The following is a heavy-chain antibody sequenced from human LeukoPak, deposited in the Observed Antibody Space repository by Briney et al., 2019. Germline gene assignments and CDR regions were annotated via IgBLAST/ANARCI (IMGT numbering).Heavy chain of an antibody. CDR1: GFTFSSYA. Sequence: GGSLRLSCAASGFTFSSYAMSWVRQATGKGLEWVSAISGSGGSTYYADSVKGRFTISRDNSKNTLYLQINSLRAEDTAVYYCVRHSSGYYYPFYYWGQGTLVTVSS. CDR3: VRHSSGYYYPFYY. V-gene: IGHV3-23*01. D-gene: IGHD3-22*01. J-gene: IGHJ4*02. CDR2: ISGSGGST.